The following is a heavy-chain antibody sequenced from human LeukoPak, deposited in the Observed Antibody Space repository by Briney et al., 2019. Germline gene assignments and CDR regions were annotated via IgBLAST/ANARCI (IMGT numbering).Heavy chain of an antibody. CDR2: IKTDGRST. CDR3: ATRRTDSRYYFDH. D-gene: IGHD1-14*01. Sequence: GGSLRLSCAASGFPFSTYWMHWVRQAPGKGLVWVSRIKTDGRSTTYADSVEGRFTISRDNAKDTLFLQMNSLRAEDTAVYYCATRRTDSRYYFDHWGQGTLVTVSS. CDR1: GFPFSTYW. V-gene: IGHV3-74*01. J-gene: IGHJ4*02.